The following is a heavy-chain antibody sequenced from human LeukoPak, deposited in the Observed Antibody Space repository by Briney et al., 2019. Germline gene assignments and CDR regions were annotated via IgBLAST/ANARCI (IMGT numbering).Heavy chain of an antibody. CDR3: ARHYCSGGSCYDN. J-gene: IGHJ4*02. V-gene: IGHV1-69*13. Sequence: SVKVSCKASGGTFISYGISWVRQAPGQGLEWMGGIIPIFGTANYAQKFQGRVTITADESTSTAYMELSSLRSEDTAVYYCARHYCSGGSCYDNWGQGTLVTVSS. D-gene: IGHD2-15*01. CDR1: GGTFISYG. CDR2: IIPIFGTA.